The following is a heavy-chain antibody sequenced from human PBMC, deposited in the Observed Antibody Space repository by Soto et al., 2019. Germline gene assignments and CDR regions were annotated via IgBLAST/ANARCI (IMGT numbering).Heavy chain of an antibody. D-gene: IGHD3-10*01. CDR3: LSYYLSAGFDT. J-gene: IGHJ5*02. CDR1: NGPISTYY. CDR2: VYYSGSS. Sequence: SETLSLTCTGCNGPISTYYWTWVRQPPGKGLEWIGYVYYSGSSNYNPSLKSRVGMSIDTSKNQFSLELKSVTGADTATYYCLSYYLSAGFDTWGRGILVAVCS. V-gene: IGHV4-59*03.